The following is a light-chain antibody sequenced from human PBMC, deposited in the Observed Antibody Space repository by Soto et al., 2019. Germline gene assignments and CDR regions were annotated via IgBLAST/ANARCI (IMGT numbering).Light chain of an antibody. V-gene: IGKV3-20*01. CDR1: QSVSSSY. CDR2: GAS. CDR3: QQYCIPRT. J-gene: IGKJ1*01. Sequence: EIVLTQSPGTLSLSPGERATLSCRASQSVSSSYLAWYQQKPGQAPRLLIYGASSRATGIPDRFSCSGSGTAVTLAISRLEPEDFSVYYCQQYCIPRTVGQEMKVEIK.